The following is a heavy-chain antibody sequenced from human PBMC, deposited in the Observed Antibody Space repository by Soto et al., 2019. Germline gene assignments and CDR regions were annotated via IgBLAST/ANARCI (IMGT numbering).Heavy chain of an antibody. D-gene: IGHD3-22*01. CDR2: ISWNSGSI. Sequence: PGGSLRLSCAASGFTFDDYAMHWVRQAPGKGLEWVSGISWNSGSIGYADSVKGRFTIPRDNAKNSLYLQMNSLRAEDTALYYCAKFDSSGYPGAFDIWGQGTMVSLSS. CDR1: GFTFDDYA. CDR3: AKFDSSGYPGAFDI. J-gene: IGHJ3*02. V-gene: IGHV3-9*01.